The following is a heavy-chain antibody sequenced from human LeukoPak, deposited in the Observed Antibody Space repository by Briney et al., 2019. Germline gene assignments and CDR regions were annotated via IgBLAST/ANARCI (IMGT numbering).Heavy chain of an antibody. CDR3: ARGNPAINMAWGNASDI. CDR1: GVSFNFYS. V-gene: IGHV4-34*01. D-gene: IGHD3-10*01. Sequence: KPSETLSLTCAVSGVSFNFYSWTWIRQAPGEGLEWIGESNPSGDTNYNPSLKSRVTISVDTSTNQFYLSLRSVSVADTAVYYCARGNPAINMAWGNASDIWGRGTMVTVSS. CDR2: SNPSGDT. J-gene: IGHJ3*02.